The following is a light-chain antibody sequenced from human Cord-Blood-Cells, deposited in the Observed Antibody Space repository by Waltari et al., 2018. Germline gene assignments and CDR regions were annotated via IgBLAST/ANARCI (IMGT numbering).Light chain of an antibody. CDR3: QQYYSTPIT. J-gene: IGKJ5*01. CDR2: WAS. Sequence: DIVMTQSPDSLAVALGGGATIHCKSSPSVLYSSNNKNYLAWYQQKPGQPPKLLIYWASTRESGVPDRFSGSGSGTDFTLTISSLQAEDVAVYYCQQYYSTPITFGQGTRLEIK. CDR1: PSVLYSSNNKNY. V-gene: IGKV4-1*01.